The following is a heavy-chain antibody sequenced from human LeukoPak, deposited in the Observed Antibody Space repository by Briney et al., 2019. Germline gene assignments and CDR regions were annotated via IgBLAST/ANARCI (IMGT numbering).Heavy chain of an antibody. CDR2: IYYSGST. CDR1: GGSINSSSYY. Sequence: PSETLSLTCTVSGGSINSSSYYWGWIRQPPGKGLEWIGSIYYSGSTYYNPSLKSRVTISVDTSKNQFSLKLSSVTAADTAVYYCARETTRDRFMDVWGKGTTVTVSS. V-gene: IGHV4-39*02. J-gene: IGHJ6*03. CDR3: ARETTRDRFMDV. D-gene: IGHD4-17*01.